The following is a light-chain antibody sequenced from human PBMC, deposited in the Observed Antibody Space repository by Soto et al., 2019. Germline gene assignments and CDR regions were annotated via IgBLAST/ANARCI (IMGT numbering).Light chain of an antibody. CDR2: GNS. CDR1: SSNIGAGYD. Sequence: QSVLTQPPSVSGAPGQRVTISCTGSSSNIGAGYDVHWYQQLPGTAPKLLIYGNSNRPSGVPDRFSGSKSDTSASLAITGLQAEDEADYYCQSYDSSLSGGVFGGGTKPNVL. V-gene: IGLV1-40*01. CDR3: QSYDSSLSGGV. J-gene: IGLJ2*01.